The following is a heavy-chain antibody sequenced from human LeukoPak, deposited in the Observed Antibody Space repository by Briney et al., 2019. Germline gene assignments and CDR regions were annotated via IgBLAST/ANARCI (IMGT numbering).Heavy chain of an antibody. Sequence: SETLSLTCTVSGGSISSSSYYWGWIRQPPGKGLERIGSIYYSGSTYYNPSLKSRVTISVDTSKNQFSLKLSSVTAADTAVYYCARDRRDTAIRTNYFDYWGQGTLVTVSS. CDR2: IYYSGST. V-gene: IGHV4-39*07. J-gene: IGHJ4*02. D-gene: IGHD5-18*01. CDR1: GGSISSSSYY. CDR3: ARDRRDTAIRTNYFDY.